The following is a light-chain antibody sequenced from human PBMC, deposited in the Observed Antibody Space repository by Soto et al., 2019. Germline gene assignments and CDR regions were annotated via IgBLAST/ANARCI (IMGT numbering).Light chain of an antibody. V-gene: IGKV3-20*01. CDR2: GAS. CDR3: QQYGSPVT. J-gene: IGKJ1*01. CDR1: QSVSSSY. Sequence: EIVLTQSPGTLSLSPGERATLSCRASQSVSSSYLAWYQQKPGQAPRLLNYGASSRATGIPDRFSGSGSGTDFPLTISRLEPEDFAVYYCQQYGSPVTFGQGTKVEIK.